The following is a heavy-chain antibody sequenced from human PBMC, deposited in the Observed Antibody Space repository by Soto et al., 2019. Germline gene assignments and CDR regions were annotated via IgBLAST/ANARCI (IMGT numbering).Heavy chain of an antibody. Sequence: ASVKVSCKASGYTFTGYYMHWVRQAPGQGLEWMGWINPNSGGTNYAQKFQGWVTMTRDTSISTAYMELSRLRSDDTAVYYCARGAYYYDSSEVGGPLAYWGQGPLVTVSS. CDR3: ARGAYYYDSSEVGGPLAY. V-gene: IGHV1-2*04. CDR1: GYTFTGYY. D-gene: IGHD3-22*01. J-gene: IGHJ4*02. CDR2: INPNSGGT.